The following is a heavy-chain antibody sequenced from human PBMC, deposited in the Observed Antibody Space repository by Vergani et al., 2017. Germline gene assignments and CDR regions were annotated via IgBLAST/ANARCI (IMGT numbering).Heavy chain of an antibody. CDR2: IFHTGIT. J-gene: IGHJ3*02. CDR3: ARGGLPDAFDI. D-gene: IGHD3-10*01. Sequence: QVQLQESGPGLVKPSETLSLTCSVSGYSISRGYFWGWFRQPPGKGLEWIGNIFHTGITYRNPSLRSRLAISVDTSRNQFSLKLRSVTAASTAAYFCARGGLPDAFDIWGQGTLVTVSS. V-gene: IGHV4-38-2*02. CDR1: GYSISRGYF.